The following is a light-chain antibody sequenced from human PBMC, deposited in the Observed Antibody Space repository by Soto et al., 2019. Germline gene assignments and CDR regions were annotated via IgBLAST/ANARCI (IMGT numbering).Light chain of an antibody. Sequence: DIPLTQSPSFLSASVGDRVTITCRASQGIGSSLAWYQKKPGIAPKLLIYAASTLQSGVPSRFSGSASGTEFTLTISSLQPEDFATYYCLQVNTYPRTFGQGTKVEIK. CDR1: QGIGSS. V-gene: IGKV1-9*01. J-gene: IGKJ1*01. CDR3: LQVNTYPRT. CDR2: AAS.